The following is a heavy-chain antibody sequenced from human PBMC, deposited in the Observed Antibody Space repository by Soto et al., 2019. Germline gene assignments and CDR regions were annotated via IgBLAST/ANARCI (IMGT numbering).Heavy chain of an antibody. V-gene: IGHV3-33*01. J-gene: IGHJ4*02. CDR1: GFTFSSYG. Sequence: GGSLRLSCAASGFTFSSYGMHWVRQAPGKGLEWVAVIWYDGSNKYYADSVKGRFTIPRDNSKNTLYLQMNSLRAEDTAVYCCARARQTYYYDSSGYYWPYYWGQGTLVTVSS. D-gene: IGHD3-22*01. CDR3: ARARQTYYYDSSGYYWPYY. CDR2: IWYDGSNK.